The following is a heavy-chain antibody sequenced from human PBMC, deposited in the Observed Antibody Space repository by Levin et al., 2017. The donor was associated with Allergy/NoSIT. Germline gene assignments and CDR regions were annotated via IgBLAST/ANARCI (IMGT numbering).Heavy chain of an antibody. Sequence: GESLKISCAASGLTFSSYAMSWVRQAPGKGLEWVSGISASGATTYYADFVKGRFTISRDNSKNTLYLQMNSLRTEDTAVYYCTKKGGANRYYYYYMDVWGKGTTVTVSS. D-gene: IGHD1-14*01. CDR3: TKKGGANRYYYYYMDV. J-gene: IGHJ6*03. CDR2: ISASGATT. CDR1: GLTFSSYA. V-gene: IGHV3-23*01.